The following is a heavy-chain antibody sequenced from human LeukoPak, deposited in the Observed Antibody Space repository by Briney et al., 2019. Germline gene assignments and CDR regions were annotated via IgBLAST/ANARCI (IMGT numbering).Heavy chain of an antibody. CDR2: IGTAGDT. V-gene: IGHV3-13*01. CDR3: ARGLRSGIAVAGSGMDV. D-gene: IGHD6-19*01. CDR1: GFTFSSYD. Sequence: GGSLRLSCAASGFTFSSYDMHWVRRATGKGLEWVSAIGTAGDTYYPGSVKGRFTISRENAKNSLYLQMNSLRAGDTAVYYCARGLRSGIAVAGSGMDVWGQGTTVTVSS. J-gene: IGHJ6*02.